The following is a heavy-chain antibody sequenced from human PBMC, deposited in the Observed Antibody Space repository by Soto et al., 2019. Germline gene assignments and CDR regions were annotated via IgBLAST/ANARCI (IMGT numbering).Heavy chain of an antibody. CDR3: ARGGAGSRHPDDAFDI. J-gene: IGHJ3*02. CDR1: GGSISSGGYS. D-gene: IGHD6-19*01. V-gene: IGHV4-30-2*01. Sequence: SETLSLTCAVSGGSISSGGYSWSWIRQPPGKGLEWIGYIYHSGSTYYNPSLKSRVTISVDRSKNQFSLKLSSVTAADTAVYYCARGGAGSRHPDDAFDIWRQGTMVTVSS. CDR2: IYHSGST.